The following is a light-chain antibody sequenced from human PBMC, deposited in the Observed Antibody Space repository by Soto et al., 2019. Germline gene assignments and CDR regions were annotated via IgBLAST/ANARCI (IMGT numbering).Light chain of an antibody. CDR2: GNN. Sequence: QSVLTQPPSASGTPGQTITISCSGGSSNIGINTVSWYEHLPGTAHRLLIYGNNQRPSGVPDRFSGSKSGTSASLAISGLQPDDEADYYCCSYAGRYTHVFGTGTKVIVL. CDR3: CSYAGRYTHV. V-gene: IGLV1-44*01. J-gene: IGLJ1*01. CDR1: SSNIGINT.